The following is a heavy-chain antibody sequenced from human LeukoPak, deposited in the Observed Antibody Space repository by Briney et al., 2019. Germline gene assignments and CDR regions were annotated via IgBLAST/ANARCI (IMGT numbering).Heavy chain of an antibody. V-gene: IGHV3-15*01. CDR1: GFTFSNAW. J-gene: IGHJ4*02. CDR3: TTGNVVVPAAISG. D-gene: IGHD2-2*01. CDR2: IKSETDGGTT. Sequence: GGSLRLSCAASGFTFSNAWMSWVRQAPGKGLEWVGRIKSETDGGTTDYAAPVKGRFTISRDDSKNTLYLQMNSLKTEDTAVYYCTTGNVVVPAAISGWGQGTLVTVSS.